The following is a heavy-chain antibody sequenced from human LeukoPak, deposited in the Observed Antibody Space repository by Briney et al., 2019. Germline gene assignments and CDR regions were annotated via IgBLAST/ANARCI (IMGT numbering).Heavy chain of an antibody. CDR2: IKPTSSDS. CDR1: GYTFTAYY. J-gene: IGHJ4*02. Sequence: ASVKVSCKASGYTFTAYYVHWVRQAPGQGLEWMGYIKPTSSDSNYAQKFQGRVTMTRDTSISTAYLELSGLTSDDAAVYYCSTEDKYCTTTTCGDYWGQGTLVTVSS. V-gene: IGHV1-2*02. D-gene: IGHD2-2*01. CDR3: STEDKYCTTTTCGDY.